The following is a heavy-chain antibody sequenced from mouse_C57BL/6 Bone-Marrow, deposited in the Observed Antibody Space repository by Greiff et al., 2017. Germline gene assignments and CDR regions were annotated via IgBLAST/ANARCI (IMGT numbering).Heavy chain of an antibody. V-gene: IGHV1-81*01. J-gene: IGHJ1*03. Sequence: VKLMESGAELARPGASVKLSCKASGYTFTSYGISWVKQRTGQGLEWIGEIYPSSGNTYYNEKFKGKATLTADKSSSTAYMELRSLTSEDSAVYFCARVLGFDVWGTGTTVTVTS. CDR1: GYTFTSYG. CDR3: ARVLGFDV. CDR2: IYPSSGNT.